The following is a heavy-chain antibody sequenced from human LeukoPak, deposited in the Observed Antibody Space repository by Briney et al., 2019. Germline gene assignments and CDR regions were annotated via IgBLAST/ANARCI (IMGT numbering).Heavy chain of an antibody. J-gene: IGHJ4*02. V-gene: IGHV4-4*02. CDR1: GGSISSSNW. Sequence: SETLSLTCAVSGGSISSSNWWSWVRQPPGKGLEWIGYIHYSGSTNYNPSLKSRVTISVDTSKNQFSLKLSSVTAANTAVYYCARGYSSSSEPFDYWGQGTLVTVSS. D-gene: IGHD6-6*01. CDR3: ARGYSSSSEPFDY. CDR2: IHYSGST.